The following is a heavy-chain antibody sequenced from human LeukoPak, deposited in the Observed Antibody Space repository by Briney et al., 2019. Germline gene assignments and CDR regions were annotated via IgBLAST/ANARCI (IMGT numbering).Heavy chain of an antibody. CDR3: VRVYSSSWSGSYFDY. J-gene: IGHJ4*02. D-gene: IGHD6-13*01. V-gene: IGHV3-72*01. CDR1: GFIFSGSP. CDR2: TRNKANSYTT. Sequence: GGSLRLSCATSGFIFSGSPMHWVRQAPGKGLEWVGRTRNKANSYTTEYAASVKGRFTISRDDSESSLYLQMSSLKTEDTSIYYCVRVYSSSWSGSYFDYWGQGALVTVSS.